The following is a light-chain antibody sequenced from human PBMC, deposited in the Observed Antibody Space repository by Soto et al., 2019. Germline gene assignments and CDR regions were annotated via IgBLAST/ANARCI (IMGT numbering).Light chain of an antibody. Sequence: QSALTQPPSASGSPGQSVTISCTGSSSDVGAYNYVSWYQQHPGKAPKLMICEVTKRPSGVPDRFSGSKSGNTASLTVSGLQAEDEADYYCSSYAGSNNLPFGGGTKLTVL. CDR3: SSYAGSNNLP. V-gene: IGLV2-8*01. J-gene: IGLJ3*02. CDR2: EVT. CDR1: SSDVGAYNY.